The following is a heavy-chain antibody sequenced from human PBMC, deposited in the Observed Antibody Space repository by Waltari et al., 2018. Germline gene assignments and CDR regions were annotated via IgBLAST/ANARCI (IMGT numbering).Heavy chain of an antibody. CDR1: GGSISSSSYY. J-gene: IGHJ6*02. V-gene: IGHV4-39*07. D-gene: IGHD6-6*01. CDR3: ARQFRSSSDYYYYGMDV. Sequence: QLQLQESGPGLVKPSETLSLTCTVSGGSISSSSYYWGWIRPPPGKGLEWIGSIYYSGSTYYNPSLKSRVTISVDTSKNQFSLKLSSVTAADTAVYYCARQFRSSSDYYYYGMDVWGQGTTVTVSS. CDR2: IYYSGST.